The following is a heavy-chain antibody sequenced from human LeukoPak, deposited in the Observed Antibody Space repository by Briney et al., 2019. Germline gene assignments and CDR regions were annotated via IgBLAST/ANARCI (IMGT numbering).Heavy chain of an antibody. Sequence: GSSVKVSCKASGGTFSSYAISWVRQAPGQGLEWMGGSIPILGTANYAQKFQGRVTITADESTSTAYMELSSLRSEDTAVYYCARDRGFLQNGYFDYWGQGTLVTVSS. CDR3: ARDRGFLQNGYFDY. J-gene: IGHJ4*02. CDR1: GGTFSSYA. CDR2: SIPILGTA. D-gene: IGHD3-10*01. V-gene: IGHV1-69*01.